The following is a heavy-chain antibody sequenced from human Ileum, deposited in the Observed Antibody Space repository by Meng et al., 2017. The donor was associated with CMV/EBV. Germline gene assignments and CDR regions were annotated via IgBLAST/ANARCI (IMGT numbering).Heavy chain of an antibody. CDR2: ISSKAYGGTT. J-gene: IGHJ4*02. V-gene: IGHV3-49*04. CDR1: GFTFGDYA. CDR3: TGGANNY. Sequence: GESLNISCTAAGFTFGDYAMGWVRQAPGKGLEWVGFISSKAYGGTTEYAASVKGRFTISREDSKSIAYQQMNSLKIEDTAVYYCTGGANNYWGQGTLVTVSS. D-gene: IGHD3-16*01.